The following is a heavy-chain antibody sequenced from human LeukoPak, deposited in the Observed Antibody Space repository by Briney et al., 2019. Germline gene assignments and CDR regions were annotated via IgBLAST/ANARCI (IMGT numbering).Heavy chain of an antibody. CDR2: ISGSGDNT. Sequence: GGSLRLFCAASGFTFNNYAMGWVRQTPGKGLEWVSTISGSGDNTYYADSVKGRFTISRDNSKNTLYLQMNSLRAEDTAVYYCAKDALYSNSVEWFDSWGQGTLVTVSS. J-gene: IGHJ5*01. V-gene: IGHV3-23*01. CDR3: AKDALYSNSVEWFDS. CDR1: GFTFNNYA. D-gene: IGHD4-11*01.